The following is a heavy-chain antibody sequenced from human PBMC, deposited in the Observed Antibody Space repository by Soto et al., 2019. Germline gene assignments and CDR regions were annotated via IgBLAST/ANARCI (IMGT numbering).Heavy chain of an antibody. Sequence: QLHLVQSGAVVKKPGASVTVSCSASGYPVTAYYMHWVRQAPGRGLEWMGGINPATGTAKYTQTFQGRVPMTRATSTSTVFMELSGLTSGDTAVFYCARGGGVGVAGSAAFDMWGQGTLVTVSS. J-gene: IGHJ3*02. V-gene: IGHV1-46*01. CDR1: GYPVTAYY. CDR2: INPATGTA. D-gene: IGHD3-3*01. CDR3: ARGGGVGVAGSAAFDM.